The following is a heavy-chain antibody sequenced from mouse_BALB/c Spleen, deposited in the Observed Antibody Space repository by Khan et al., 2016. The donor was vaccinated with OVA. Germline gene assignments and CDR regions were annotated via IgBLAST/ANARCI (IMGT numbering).Heavy chain of an antibody. D-gene: IGHD1-1*01. CDR1: GYSITSGYA. CDR2: ISYSGST. J-gene: IGHJ4*01. V-gene: IGHV3-2*02. CDR3: ARKNYYGYAMDY. Sequence: QLEESGPGLVKPSQSLSLTCTVTGYSITSGYAWNWIRQFPGNKLEWMGYISYSGSTSYNPSLRSRISITRDTSKHQFFLQLNSVTTEDTATYYGARKNYYGYAMDYWGQGTSVTVSS.